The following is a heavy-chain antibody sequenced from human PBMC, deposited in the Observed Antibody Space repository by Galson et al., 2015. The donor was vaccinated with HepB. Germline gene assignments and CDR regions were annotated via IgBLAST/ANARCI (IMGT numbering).Heavy chain of an antibody. Sequence: SLRLSCAASGFTFDDYAMHWVRQAPGKGLEWVSGISWNSGSIGYADSVKGRFTISRDNAKNSLYLQMNSLRAEDTALYYCAKDPGGIAAPRGWFDPWGQGTLVTVSS. D-gene: IGHD6-13*01. V-gene: IGHV3-9*01. J-gene: IGHJ5*02. CDR2: ISWNSGSI. CDR1: GFTFDDYA. CDR3: AKDPGGIAAPRGWFDP.